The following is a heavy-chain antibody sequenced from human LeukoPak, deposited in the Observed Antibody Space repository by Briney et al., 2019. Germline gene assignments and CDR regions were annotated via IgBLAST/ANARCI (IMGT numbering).Heavy chain of an antibody. J-gene: IGHJ6*02. Sequence: ASVKVSCKASGGTFSSYAISWVRQAPGQGLEWMGRIIPILGIANYAQKFQGRVTITADKSTSTAYMELSSLRSEDTAVYYCAIVVVAATPYYYYGMDVWGQGTTVTVSS. CDR3: AIVVVAATPYYYYGMDV. D-gene: IGHD2-15*01. V-gene: IGHV1-69*04. CDR2: IIPILGIA. CDR1: GGTFSSYA.